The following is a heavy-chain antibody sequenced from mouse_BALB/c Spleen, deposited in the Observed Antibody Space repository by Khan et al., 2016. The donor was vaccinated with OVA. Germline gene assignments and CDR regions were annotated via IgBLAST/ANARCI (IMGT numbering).Heavy chain of an antibody. CDR2: IWSDGST. J-gene: IGHJ4*01. CDR1: GFSLTSYG. D-gene: IGHD2-3*01. Sequence: QVQLKESGPGLVAPSQSLSITCTVSGFSLTSYGIHWVRQPPGKGLEWLVVIWSDGSTNYNSVLKSRLSISKDNSKSQVFLKMNSLHTDDTAIYYCARWFDGYSSLYAMDYWGQGTSVTASS. CDR3: ARWFDGYSSLYAMDY. V-gene: IGHV2-6*02.